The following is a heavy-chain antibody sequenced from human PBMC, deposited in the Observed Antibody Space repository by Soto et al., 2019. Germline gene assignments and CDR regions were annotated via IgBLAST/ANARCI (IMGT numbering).Heavy chain of an antibody. CDR3: ARTNIAARIWFDP. Sequence: PSETLSLTCTVSGGSISSYYWSWIRQPPGKGLEWIGYIYYSGNTNYNPSLKSRVTISVETSKNQFSLKLSSVTAADTAVYYCARTNIAARIWFDPWGQGTLVTSPQ. CDR1: GGSISSYY. V-gene: IGHV4-59*08. D-gene: IGHD6-6*01. J-gene: IGHJ5*02. CDR2: IYYSGNT.